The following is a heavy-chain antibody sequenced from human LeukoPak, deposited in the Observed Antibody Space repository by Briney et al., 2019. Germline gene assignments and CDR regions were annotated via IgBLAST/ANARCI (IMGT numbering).Heavy chain of an antibody. CDR3: AKEGMGWGHVDY. CDR1: GLTFSDYW. Sequence: GGSLRLSCAASGLTFSDYWMSWVRQAPGKGLEWVSAISGSGGSTYYADSVKGGFTISRDNSKNTLYLQMNSLRAEDTAVYYCAKEGMGWGHVDYWGQGTLVTVSS. D-gene: IGHD1-26*01. CDR2: ISGSGGST. J-gene: IGHJ4*02. V-gene: IGHV3-23*01.